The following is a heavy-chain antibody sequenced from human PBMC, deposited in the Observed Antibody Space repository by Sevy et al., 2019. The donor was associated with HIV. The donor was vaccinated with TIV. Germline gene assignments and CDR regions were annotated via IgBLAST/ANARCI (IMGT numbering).Heavy chain of an antibody. CDR3: ARGPDYYDSSGYYYQ. J-gene: IGHJ4*02. CDR1: GFTFSSYS. V-gene: IGHV3-21*01. CDR2: INSISTYI. D-gene: IGHD3-22*01. Sequence: GGSLRLSCAASGFTFSSYSMHWVRQAPGKGLEWVSSINSISTYIYYADSVKGRFTISRDNAKNSLYLQMNSLRAEDTAVYYCARGPDYYDSSGYYYQWGQGTLVIVSS.